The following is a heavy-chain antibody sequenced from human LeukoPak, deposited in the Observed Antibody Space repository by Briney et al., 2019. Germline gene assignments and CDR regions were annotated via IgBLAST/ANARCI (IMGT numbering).Heavy chain of an antibody. J-gene: IGHJ4*02. V-gene: IGHV4-59*01. D-gene: IGHD5-18*01. CDR2: IYYSGST. CDR1: GGSISSYY. Sequence: SETLSLTCTVSGGSISSYYWSWIRQPPGKGLEWIGYIYYSGSTNYNPSLKSRVTISVDTSKNQFSLKLSSVTAADTAVYYCARGWTRGYGYGYEGEIDWGQGTLVTVSS. CDR3: ARGWTRGYGYGYEGEID.